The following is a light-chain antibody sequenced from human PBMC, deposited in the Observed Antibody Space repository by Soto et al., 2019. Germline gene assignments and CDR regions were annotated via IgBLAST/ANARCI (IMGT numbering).Light chain of an antibody. J-gene: IGKJ1*01. Sequence: EIVPTQAPGTLSLSPGEGASLSCRADQRGNSVYLPWYQHKPGQAPRLHICGASDRATGIPDRFSGSGSGTDFPITISRLEPEDFAVYYCQHYDSSPKTFGQGTKVDI. CDR2: GAS. V-gene: IGKV3-20*01. CDR1: QRGNSVY. CDR3: QHYDSSPKT.